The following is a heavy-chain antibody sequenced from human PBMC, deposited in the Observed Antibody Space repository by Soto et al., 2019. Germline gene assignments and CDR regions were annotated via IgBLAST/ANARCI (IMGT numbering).Heavy chain of an antibody. J-gene: IGHJ4*02. D-gene: IGHD1-26*01. CDR2: IYSGGTT. V-gene: IGHV3-66*01. CDR1: GFTVSSNY. Sequence: EVQLVESGGGLVQPGGSLRLSCAASGFTVSSNYMSWVRQAPGKGLEWVSNIYSGGTTYYADSVRGRFLISRDNSKNILYLQMNSLRAEDTAVYYCARGSTKVGPLYPLDYWGQGTLVTVSS. CDR3: ARGSTKVGPLYPLDY.